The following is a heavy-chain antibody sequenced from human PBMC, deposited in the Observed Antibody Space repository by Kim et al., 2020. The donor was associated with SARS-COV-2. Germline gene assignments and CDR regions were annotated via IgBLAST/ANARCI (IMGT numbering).Heavy chain of an antibody. CDR1: GGTFRHYA. CDR3: ARATGGYSGYDYLDF. CDR2: IIHMFGTT. V-gene: IGHV1-69*13. Sequence: SVKVSCKAPGGTFRHYAISWVRQAPGQGLEWMGVIIHMFGTTKYAQKFQGRVTITADESTSTAYMELSSLRSVDTGLYYCARATGGYSGYDYLDFWGQGTLVTVSS. J-gene: IGHJ4*02. D-gene: IGHD5-12*01.